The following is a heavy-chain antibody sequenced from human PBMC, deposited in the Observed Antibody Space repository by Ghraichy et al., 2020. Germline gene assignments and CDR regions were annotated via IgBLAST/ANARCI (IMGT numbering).Heavy chain of an antibody. CDR1: GYTFTSYD. D-gene: IGHD3-9*01. CDR3: AREYYDILTGPPGTTTFDY. V-gene: IGHV1-46*01. J-gene: IGHJ4*02. CDR2: INPSGGST. Sequence: ASVKVSCKASGYTFTSYDMHWVRQAPGQGLEWMGIINPSGGSTNYAQKFQGRVTMTRDTSTSTVYMELSSLRSEDTAVYYCAREYYDILTGPPGTTTFDYWGQGTLVTVSS.